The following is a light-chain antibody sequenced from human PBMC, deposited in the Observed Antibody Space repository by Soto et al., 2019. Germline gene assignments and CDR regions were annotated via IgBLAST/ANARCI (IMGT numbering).Light chain of an antibody. V-gene: IGLV2-8*01. CDR2: EVS. J-gene: IGLJ1*01. CDR3: CSYAGSNTFA. CDR1: SSDVGGYNY. Sequence: QSVLTQPPSASGSPGQSVTIACTGTSSDVGGYNYVSWYQEHPGKAPKVIIYEVSKRPSGVPDRFSGYKSGNTASPTVSGLQAEDEADYYCCSYAGSNTFAFGTGTKVTVL.